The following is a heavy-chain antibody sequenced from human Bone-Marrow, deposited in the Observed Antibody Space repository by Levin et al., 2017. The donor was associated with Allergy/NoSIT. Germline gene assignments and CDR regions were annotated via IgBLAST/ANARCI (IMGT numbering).Heavy chain of an antibody. CDR3: AKEISPRTAVAGNFDF. Sequence: GESLKISCAASGFTVDDYIIHWVRQAPVKGLEWVSLISWDGDKTFYADSVRGRFTISRDNSTNSVYLQMNSLRTEDTAFYYCAKEISPRTAVAGNFDFWGQGTLVTVSS. CDR2: ISWDGDKT. V-gene: IGHV3-43*01. CDR1: GFTVDDYI. J-gene: IGHJ4*02. D-gene: IGHD6-19*01.